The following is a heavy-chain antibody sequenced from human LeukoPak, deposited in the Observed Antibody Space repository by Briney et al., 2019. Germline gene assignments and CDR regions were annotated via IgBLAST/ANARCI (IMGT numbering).Heavy chain of an antibody. CDR3: ARDLRGIHDY. V-gene: IGHV3-74*01. Sequence: GGSLRLSCTASGFTFSSYWVHWVRQTQEKGLLWVSRINRDGSGTDHADSVKGRFTISRDNAKNTLYLQMHSLRVEDTAVYYCARDLRGIHDYWGQGTLVTVSS. D-gene: IGHD3-16*01. CDR2: INRDGSGT. J-gene: IGHJ4*02. CDR1: GFTFSSYW.